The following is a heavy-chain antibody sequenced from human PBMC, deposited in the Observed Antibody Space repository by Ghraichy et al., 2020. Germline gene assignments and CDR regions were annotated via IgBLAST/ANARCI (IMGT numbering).Heavy chain of an antibody. D-gene: IGHD3-22*01. CDR3: ARGYYDSSGLDY. CDR2: IIPILGIA. J-gene: IGHJ4*02. V-gene: IGHV1-69*04. CDR1: GGTFSSYA. Sequence: SVKVSCKASGGTFSSYAISSVRQAPGQGLEWMGRIIPILGIANYAQKFQGRVTITADKSTSTAYMELSSLRSEDTAVYYCARGYYDSSGLDYWGQGTLVTVSS.